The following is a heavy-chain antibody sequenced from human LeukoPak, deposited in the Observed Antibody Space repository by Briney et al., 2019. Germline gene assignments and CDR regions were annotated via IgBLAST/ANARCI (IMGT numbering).Heavy chain of an antibody. D-gene: IGHD3-22*01. J-gene: IGHJ4*02. CDR3: ATTLVDSSGYYYFDY. CDR1: GFTFSSYA. V-gene: IGHV3-23*01. CDR2: ISGSGGST. Sequence: PGGSLRLSCAASGFTFSSYAMSWVRQAPGKGLEWVSAISGSGGSTYYADSVKGRFTISRDNSKNTLYLQMNSLRAEDTAVYYCATTLVDSSGYYYFDYWGQGTLVTVSS.